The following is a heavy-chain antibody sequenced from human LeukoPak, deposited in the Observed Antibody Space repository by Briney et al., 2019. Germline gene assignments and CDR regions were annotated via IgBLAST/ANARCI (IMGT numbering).Heavy chain of an antibody. Sequence: GESQKISCKASGYSFSNYWIGWVRQLPGKGLEWMGIIYPGDSDTRYSPSFQGQVTISADKSITTGYLQWSSLKASDTAMYYCARAPTSVSNPYYFDYWGQGALVTVSS. CDR1: GYSFSNYW. CDR2: IYPGDSDT. V-gene: IGHV5-51*01. D-gene: IGHD4-11*01. CDR3: ARAPTSVSNPYYFDY. J-gene: IGHJ4*02.